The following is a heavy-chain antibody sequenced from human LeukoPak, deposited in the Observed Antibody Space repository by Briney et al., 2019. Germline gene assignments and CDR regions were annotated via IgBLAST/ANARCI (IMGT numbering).Heavy chain of an antibody. CDR3: AITLYDTSGFYSH. V-gene: IGHV3-23*01. D-gene: IGHD3-22*01. J-gene: IGHJ4*02. Sequence: PGGSLRLSCAASGFTFSSYAMSWVRQAPGKGLEWVSVISGSGGSTYYADSVKGRFTISRDNSKNTLYLQMNSLRAEDTAVYYCAITLYDTSGFYSHWGQGTLVTVSS. CDR1: GFTFSSYA. CDR2: ISGSGGST.